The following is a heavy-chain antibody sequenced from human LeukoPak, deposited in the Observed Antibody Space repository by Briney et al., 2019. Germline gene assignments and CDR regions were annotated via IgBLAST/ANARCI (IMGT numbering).Heavy chain of an antibody. CDR2: ITPFNGNT. CDR1: GYTFTYRY. D-gene: IGHD5-18*01. V-gene: IGHV1-45*02. J-gene: IGHJ2*01. Sequence: GASVKVSCKASGYTFTYRYLHWVRQAPGQALEWMGWITPFNGNTNYAQKFQDRVTITRDRSMSTAYMELSSLRSEGTAVYYCARDLSHVDTAMAGHWYFDLWGRGTLVTVSS. CDR3: ARDLSHVDTAMAGHWYFDL.